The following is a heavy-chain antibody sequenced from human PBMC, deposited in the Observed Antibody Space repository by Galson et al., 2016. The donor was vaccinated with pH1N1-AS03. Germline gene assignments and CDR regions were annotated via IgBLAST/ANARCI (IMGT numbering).Heavy chain of an antibody. CDR3: ASVTSAWPTVGAFGI. J-gene: IGHJ3*02. V-gene: IGHV3-66*02. CDR1: GFTVSSKY. D-gene: IGHD4-23*01. Sequence: SLRLSCAASGFTVSSKYMSWVRQAPEKGLEWVSSISSGGSTYYADSVKGRFTISRDDSKATLFLQMSSLGPEETAVYYCASVTSAWPTVGAFGIWGQGTRVTVSS. CDR2: ISSGGST.